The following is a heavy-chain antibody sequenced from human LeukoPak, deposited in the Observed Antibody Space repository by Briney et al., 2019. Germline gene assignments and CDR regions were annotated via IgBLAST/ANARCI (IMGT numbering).Heavy chain of an antibody. CDR1: GGTFSSYA. Sequence: ASVKVSCKASGGTFSSYAISWVRQAPGQGLEWMGGIIPIFGTANYAQKFQGRVTITTDESTSTAYMELSSLRSKDTAVYYCARGRYGKLLWFGELLFWGQGTLVTVSS. D-gene: IGHD3-10*01. CDR2: IIPIFGTA. V-gene: IGHV1-69*05. J-gene: IGHJ4*02. CDR3: ARGRYGKLLWFGELLF.